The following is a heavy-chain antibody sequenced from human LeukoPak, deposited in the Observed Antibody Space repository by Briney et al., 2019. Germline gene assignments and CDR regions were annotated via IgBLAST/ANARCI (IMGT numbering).Heavy chain of an antibody. J-gene: IGHJ5*02. CDR3: ARERAGSSWHEGWFDP. CDR2: VYYSGST. CDR1: GGSISSYY. V-gene: IGHV4-59*01. Sequence: SETLSLTCTVSGGSISSYYWSWIRQPPGKGLEWIGYVYYSGSTNYNPSLKSRVTISVDTSKNQFSLKLSSVTAADTAVYYCARERAGSSWHEGWFDPWGQGTLVTVSS. D-gene: IGHD6-13*01.